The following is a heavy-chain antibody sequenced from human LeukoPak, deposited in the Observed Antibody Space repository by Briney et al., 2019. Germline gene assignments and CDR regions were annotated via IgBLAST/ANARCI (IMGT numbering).Heavy chain of an antibody. J-gene: IGHJ5*02. CDR2: IYYSGST. CDR1: GGSISSYY. V-gene: IGHV4-59*01. CDR3: ARDLGVGQLRFDP. D-gene: IGHD6-6*01. Sequence: PSETLSLTCTVSGGSISSYYWSWIRQPPGKGLEWIGYIYYSGSTNYNPSLKSRVTISVDTSKNQFSLKLSSVTAADTAVYYCARDLGVGQLRFDPWGQGTLVTVSS.